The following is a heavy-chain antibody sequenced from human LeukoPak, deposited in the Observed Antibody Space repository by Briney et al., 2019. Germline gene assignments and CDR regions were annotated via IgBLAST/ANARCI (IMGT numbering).Heavy chain of an antibody. V-gene: IGHV4-4*02. CDR2: IYHSGST. CDR1: GGSISSSNW. CDR3: ASWNGDYYYYYSMDV. J-gene: IGHJ6*02. D-gene: IGHD4-17*01. Sequence: SETLSLTCAVSGGSISSSNWWSWVRQPPGKGLEWIGEIYHSGSTNYNPSLKSRVTISVDKSKNQFSLKLSSVTAADTAVYYCASWNGDYYYYYSMDVWGQGTTVTVSS.